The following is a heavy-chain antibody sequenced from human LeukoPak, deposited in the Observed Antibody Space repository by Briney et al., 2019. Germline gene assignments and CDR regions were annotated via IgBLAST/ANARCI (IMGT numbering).Heavy chain of an antibody. V-gene: IGHV4-59*08. J-gene: IGHJ4*02. D-gene: IGHD1-26*01. CDR3: ARHSGXYXXFXX. CDR1: GGSISSYY. Sequence: SETLSLTCTVSGGSISSYYWSWIRQPPGKGLEWIGYIYYSGSINYNPSLKSRVTISVDTSKNQFSLKLTSVTAADTAVYYFARHSGXYXXFXXWGQGXLVTXSS. CDR2: IYYSGSI.